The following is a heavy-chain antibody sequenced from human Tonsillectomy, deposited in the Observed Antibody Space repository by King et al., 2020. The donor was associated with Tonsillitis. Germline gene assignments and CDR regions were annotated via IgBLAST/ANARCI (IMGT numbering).Heavy chain of an antibody. CDR3: ARARIAVAGTDAFDI. V-gene: IGHV1-2*02. CDR1: GYTFTGYY. J-gene: IGHJ3*02. Sequence: VQLVESGAEVKKPGASVKVSCKASGYTFTGYYLHWVRQAPGQGLEWMGWINPNSGVTDYAQKFQCRVTMTRDTSISTAYMELSGLRSDDTAVYYCARARIAVAGTDAFDIWGQGTMVTVSS. D-gene: IGHD6-19*01. CDR2: INPNSGVT.